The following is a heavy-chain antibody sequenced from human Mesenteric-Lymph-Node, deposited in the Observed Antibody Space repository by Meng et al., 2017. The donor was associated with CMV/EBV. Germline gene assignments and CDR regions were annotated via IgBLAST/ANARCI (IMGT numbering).Heavy chain of an antibody. Sequence: GGSLKISCAASGFTFSDYYMSWVRQAPGKGLEWVANIKQDGSEKYYVDSVKGRFTISRDNAKNSLYLQMNSLRAEDTAVYYCARWGFGKIMDYWGQGTQVTVSS. CDR2: IKQDGSEK. CDR1: GFTFSDYY. V-gene: IGHV3-7*01. D-gene: IGHD3-3*01. CDR3: ARWGFGKIMDY. J-gene: IGHJ4*02.